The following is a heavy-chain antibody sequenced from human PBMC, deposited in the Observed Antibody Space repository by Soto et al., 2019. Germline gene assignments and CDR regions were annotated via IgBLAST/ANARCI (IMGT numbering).Heavy chain of an antibody. CDR1: GFTFSSYD. V-gene: IGHV3-13*04. J-gene: IGHJ6*02. CDR3: ARGFTMVRXVXWGMDV. CDR2: IGTAGDT. Sequence: EVQLVESGGGLVQPGGSLRLSCAASGFTFSSYDMHWVRQATGKGLEWVSAIGTAGDTYYPGSVKGRFTISRENAKNSLYLQMNXLRAGXTAVYYCARGFTMVRXVXWGMDVWGQGTTVTVSS. D-gene: IGHD3-10*01.